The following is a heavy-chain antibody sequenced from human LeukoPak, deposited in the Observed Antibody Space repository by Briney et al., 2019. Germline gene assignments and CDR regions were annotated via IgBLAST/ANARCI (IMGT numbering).Heavy chain of an antibody. CDR1: GYTLTELS. D-gene: IGHD6-6*01. CDR3: ATGMSIAAHSFDY. V-gene: IGHV1-24*01. J-gene: IGHJ4*02. Sequence: ASVKVSCKVSGYTLTELSMHWVRQAPGKGLEWMGGFDPGDGETIYAQKFQGRVTMTEDTSTDTAYMELSSLRSEDTAVYYCATGMSIAAHSFDYWGQGTLVTVSS. CDR2: FDPGDGET.